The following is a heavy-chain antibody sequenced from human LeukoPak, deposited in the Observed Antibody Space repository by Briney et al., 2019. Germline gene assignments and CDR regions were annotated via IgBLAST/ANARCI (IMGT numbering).Heavy chain of an antibody. D-gene: IGHD6-13*01. J-gene: IGHJ4*02. Sequence: GASVKVSCKASGYTFTGYYMHWVRQAPGQGLEWMGWISPNSGGTNYAQKFQGRVTMTRDTSINTAYMEVSRLKSDDTAVYYCARDDGAGKDYWGQGTLVTVSS. V-gene: IGHV1-2*02. CDR1: GYTFTGYY. CDR2: ISPNSGGT. CDR3: ARDDGAGKDY.